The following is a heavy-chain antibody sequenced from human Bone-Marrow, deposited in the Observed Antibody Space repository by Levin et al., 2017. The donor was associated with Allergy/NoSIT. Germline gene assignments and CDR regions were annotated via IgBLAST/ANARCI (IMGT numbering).Heavy chain of an antibody. CDR3: AREFYVDWYFDL. Sequence: LSLTCAASGFTFSSYEMNWVRQAPGKGLEWVSYISSSGSTIYYADSVKGRFTISRDNAKNSLYLQMNSLRAEDTAVYYCAREFYVDWYFDLWGRGTLVTVSS. CDR2: ISSSGSTI. D-gene: IGHD3-16*01. J-gene: IGHJ2*01. CDR1: GFTFSSYE. V-gene: IGHV3-48*03.